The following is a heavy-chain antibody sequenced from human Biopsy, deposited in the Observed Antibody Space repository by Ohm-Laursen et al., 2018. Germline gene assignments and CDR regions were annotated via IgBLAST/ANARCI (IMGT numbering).Heavy chain of an antibody. J-gene: IGHJ5*02. Sequence: ASVKVSCKASGYTFTDAAITWVRQVGGQGFGWLGWISTKTGDTNYAQKFQGRVTMTRDTSISTAYVDLSSLRSDDTAVYYCTRGGYYYDSLAYYYWFDPWGQGTLVTVSS. CDR2: ISTKTGDT. D-gene: IGHD3-22*01. CDR1: GYTFTDAA. V-gene: IGHV1-2*02. CDR3: TRGGYYYDSLAYYYWFDP.